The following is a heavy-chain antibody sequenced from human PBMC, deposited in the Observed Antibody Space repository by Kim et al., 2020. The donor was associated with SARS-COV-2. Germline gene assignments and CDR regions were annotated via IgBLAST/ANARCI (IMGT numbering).Heavy chain of an antibody. Sequence: VKGRFTISRDDSKTTLYLQMNSLKTEDTAMYYCTTDLKYYYDSSAFYYIYWGQGTLVTVSS. J-gene: IGHJ4*02. CDR3: TTDLKYYYDSSAFYYIY. V-gene: IGHV3-15*01. D-gene: IGHD3-22*01.